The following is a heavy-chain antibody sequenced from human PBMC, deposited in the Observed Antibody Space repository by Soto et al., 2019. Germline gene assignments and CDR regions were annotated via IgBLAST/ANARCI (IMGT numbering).Heavy chain of an antibody. D-gene: IGHD2-15*01. CDR2: IYYSGST. CDR3: ARAEYCSGGSCSYNCFDP. J-gene: IGHJ5*02. CDR1: GGSISSGGYY. V-gene: IGHV4-30-4*08. Sequence: PSETLSLTCTVSGGSISSGGYYWSWIRQHPGKGLEWIGYIYYSGSTYYNPSLKSRVTISVDTSKNQFSLKLSSVTAADTAVYYCARAEYCSGGSCSYNCFDPCGQGTLVTVSS.